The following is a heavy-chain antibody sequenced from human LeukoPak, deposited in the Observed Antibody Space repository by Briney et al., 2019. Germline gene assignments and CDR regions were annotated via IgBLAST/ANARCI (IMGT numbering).Heavy chain of an antibody. D-gene: IGHD6-13*01. CDR3: TTGRNGAAADNWFDP. CDR1: GFTFSNAW. Sequence: GGSLRLSCAASGFTFSNAWMSWVRQAPGKGLEWVGRIKSKTDGGTTDYAAPVKGRFTISRDDSKNTLYLQMNSLKTEDTAVYYCTTGRNGAAADNWFDPWGQGTLVTVSS. V-gene: IGHV3-15*01. CDR2: IKSKTDGGTT. J-gene: IGHJ5*02.